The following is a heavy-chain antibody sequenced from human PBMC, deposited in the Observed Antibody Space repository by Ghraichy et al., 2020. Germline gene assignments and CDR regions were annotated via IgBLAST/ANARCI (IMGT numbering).Heavy chain of an antibody. CDR3: TSPAAAAGDFDY. CDR2: IRSKANSYAT. CDR1: GFTFSGSA. V-gene: IGHV3-73*01. J-gene: IGHJ4*02. Sequence: GGSLRLSCAASGFTFSGSAMHWVRQASGKGLEWVGRIRSKANSYATAYAASVKGRFTISRDDSKNTAYLQMNSLKTEDTAVYYCTSPAAAAGDFDYWGQGTLVTVSS. D-gene: IGHD6-13*01.